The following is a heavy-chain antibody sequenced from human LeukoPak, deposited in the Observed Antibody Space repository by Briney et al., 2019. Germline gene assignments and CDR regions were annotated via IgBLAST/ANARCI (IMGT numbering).Heavy chain of an antibody. Sequence: GGSLRLSCAASGFTFSSYAMSWVRQAPGKGLEWVSAISSSGSSTYYADSVKGRFTISRDNSKNTLYLQMNSLRAEDTSVYYCAKDYRVVPAAIDYWGQGTLVTVSS. J-gene: IGHJ4*02. CDR1: GFTFSSYA. D-gene: IGHD2-2*01. CDR3: AKDYRVVPAAIDY. V-gene: IGHV3-23*01. CDR2: ISSSGSST.